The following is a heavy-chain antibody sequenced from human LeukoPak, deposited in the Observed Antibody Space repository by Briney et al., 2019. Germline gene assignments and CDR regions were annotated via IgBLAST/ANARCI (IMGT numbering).Heavy chain of an antibody. D-gene: IGHD3-22*01. V-gene: IGHV3-23*01. J-gene: IGHJ4*02. CDR1: IFTLSSYA. CDR3: AKSPLMGYDNSGDSFDY. CDR2: IRGSGGST. Sequence: PGGSLRLSCAASIFTLSSYAMSWVRQAPGKGLDWVSTIRGSGGSTYYADSVKGRFIISRDNSKNTLYLQMNSLRAEDTAVYYCAKSPLMGYDNSGDSFDYWGQGTLVTVSS.